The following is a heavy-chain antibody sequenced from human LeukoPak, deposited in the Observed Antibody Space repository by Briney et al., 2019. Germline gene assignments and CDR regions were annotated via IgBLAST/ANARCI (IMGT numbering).Heavy chain of an antibody. D-gene: IGHD6-19*01. Sequence: SETLSLTCTVSGGSISSYYWSWIRQPPGKGLEWIGYIYYSGSTNYNPSLKSRVTISVDPSKNQFSLKLSSVTAADTAVYYCARVPVAGRTFDYWGQGTLVTVSS. CDR3: ARVPVAGRTFDY. CDR1: GGSISSYY. V-gene: IGHV4-59*01. CDR2: IYYSGST. J-gene: IGHJ4*02.